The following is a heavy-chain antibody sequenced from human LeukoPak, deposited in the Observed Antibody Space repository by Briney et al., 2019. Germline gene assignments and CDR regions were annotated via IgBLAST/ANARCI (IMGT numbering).Heavy chain of an antibody. J-gene: IGHJ4*02. CDR1: GYTFTSYD. D-gene: IGHD3-3*01. CDR3: ARGPNYDXWSGYAIDY. V-gene: IGHV1-8*01. Sequence: ASVKVSCKASGYTFTSYDINWVRQATGQGLEWMGWMNPNSGNTGYAQKFQGRVTMTRNTSISTAYMELSSLRSEDTAVYYCARGPNYDXWSGYAIDYWGQGTLVTVSS. CDR2: MNPNSGNT.